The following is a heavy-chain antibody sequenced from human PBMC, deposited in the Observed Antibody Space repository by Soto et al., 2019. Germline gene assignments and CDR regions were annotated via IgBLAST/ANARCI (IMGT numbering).Heavy chain of an antibody. Sequence: ASVNVSFKSSGYTFTSYCISWVRQAPGQGLEWMGWISAYNGNTNYAQKLQGRVTMTTDTSTSTAYMELRSLRSDDTAVYYCAREGHDSSGYYYLIDYWGQGTLVTVSS. J-gene: IGHJ4*02. CDR1: GYTFTSYC. D-gene: IGHD3-22*01. CDR3: AREGHDSSGYYYLIDY. CDR2: ISAYNGNT. V-gene: IGHV1-18*04.